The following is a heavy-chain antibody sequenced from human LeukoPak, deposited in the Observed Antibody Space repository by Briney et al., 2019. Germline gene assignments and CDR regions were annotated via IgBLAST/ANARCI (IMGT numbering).Heavy chain of an antibody. CDR3: ARGPYSSSWPFFDY. D-gene: IGHD6-13*01. CDR2: INPNSGGT. Sequence: ASVKVSCKASGYTFTGYYMHWVRQAPGQGLEWMGWINPNSGGTNYAQKFQGWVTTTRDTSISTAYMELSRLRSDDTAVYYCARGPYSSSWPFFDYWGQGTLVTVSS. CDR1: GYTFTGYY. V-gene: IGHV1-2*04. J-gene: IGHJ4*02.